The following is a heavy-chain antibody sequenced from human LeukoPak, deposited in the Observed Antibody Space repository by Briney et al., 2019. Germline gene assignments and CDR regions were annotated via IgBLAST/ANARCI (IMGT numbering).Heavy chain of an antibody. V-gene: IGHV1-2*02. CDR2: INPNSGGT. CDR3: ARDRADYYDSSGYCV. D-gene: IGHD3-22*01. Sequence: ASVKVSCKASGYTFTGYYMHWVRQAPGQGLEWMGWINPNSGGTNYAQKFQGRVIMTRDTSISTAYMELSRLRSDDTAVYYCARDRADYYDSSGYCVWGQGTLVTVSS. CDR1: GYTFTGYY. J-gene: IGHJ4*02.